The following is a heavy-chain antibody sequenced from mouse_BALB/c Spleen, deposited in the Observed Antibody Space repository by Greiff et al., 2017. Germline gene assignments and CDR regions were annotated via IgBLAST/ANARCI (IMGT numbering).Heavy chain of an antibody. CDR3: ARSGGNYEFAY. J-gene: IGHJ3*01. Sequence: VQVVESGAELVRPGTSVKISCKASGYTFTNYWLGWVKQRPGHGLEWIGDIYPGGGYTNYNEKFKGKATLTADTSSSTAYMQLSSLTSEDSAVYFCARSGGNYEFAYWGQGTLVTVSA. CDR1: GYTFTNYW. V-gene: IGHV1-63*02. CDR2: IYPGGGYT. D-gene: IGHD2-1*01.